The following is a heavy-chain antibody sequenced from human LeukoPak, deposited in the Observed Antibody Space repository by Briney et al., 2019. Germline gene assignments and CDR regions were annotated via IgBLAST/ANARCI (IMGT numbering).Heavy chain of an antibody. CDR2: IYYSGST. CDR3: ARTYYDYVWGSYRGIDY. D-gene: IGHD3-16*02. CDR1: GGSISSSSYY. J-gene: IGHJ4*02. Sequence: SETLSLTCTVSGGSISSSSYYWGWIRQPPGKGLEWIGSIYYSGSTYYNPSLKSRVTISADTSKNQFSLKLSSVTAADTAVYYCARTYYDYVWGSYRGIDYWGQGTLVTVSS. V-gene: IGHV4-39*07.